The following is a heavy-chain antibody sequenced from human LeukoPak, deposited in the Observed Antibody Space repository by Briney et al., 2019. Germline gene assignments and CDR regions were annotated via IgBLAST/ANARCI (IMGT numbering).Heavy chain of an antibody. CDR1: GFTFSSYW. CDR2: IKQDGSEK. J-gene: IGHJ6*02. V-gene: IGHV3-7*01. Sequence: PGGSLRLSCAASGFTFSSYWMSWVRQAPGKGLEWVANIKQDGSEKYYVDSVKGRFTISRDNAKNSLYLQMNSLRAEDTAVYYCAREDSHGGMVATIYYYYYGMDVWGQGTTVTVSS. CDR3: AREDSHGGMVATIYYYYYGMDV. D-gene: IGHD5-12*01.